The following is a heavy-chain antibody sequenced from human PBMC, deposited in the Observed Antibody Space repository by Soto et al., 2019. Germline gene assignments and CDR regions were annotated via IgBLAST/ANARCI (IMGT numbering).Heavy chain of an antibody. V-gene: IGHV3-21*01. CDR2: ISSSSSYI. CDR3: ARDRGYCTNGVCYNYYYGMDV. Sequence: PGGSLRLSCAASGFTFSSYSMNWVRQAPGKGLEWVSSISSSSSYIYYADSVKGRFTISRDNAKNSLYLQMNSLRAEDTAVYYCARDRGYCTNGVCYNYYYGMDVWGQGTTVTVS. CDR1: GFTFSSYS. D-gene: IGHD2-8*01. J-gene: IGHJ6*02.